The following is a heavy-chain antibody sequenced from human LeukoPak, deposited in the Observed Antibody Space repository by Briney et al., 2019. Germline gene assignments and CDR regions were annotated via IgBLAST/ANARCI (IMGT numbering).Heavy chain of an antibody. CDR1: GFTFSDYY. CDR3: AAPRDSSGYHFDY. Sequence: PGGSLRLSCAASGFTFSDYYMSWIRQAPGKGLEWVSYISSSSSYTNYADSVKGRFTISRDNSKNTLYLQMNSLRAEDTAVYYCAAPRDSSGYHFDYWGQGTLATVSS. D-gene: IGHD3-22*01. CDR2: ISSSSSYT. V-gene: IGHV3-11*06. J-gene: IGHJ4*02.